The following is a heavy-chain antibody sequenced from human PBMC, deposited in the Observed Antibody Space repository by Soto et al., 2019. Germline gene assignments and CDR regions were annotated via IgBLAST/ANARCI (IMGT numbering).Heavy chain of an antibody. D-gene: IGHD3-3*01. CDR2: ISSSSTI. V-gene: IGHV3-48*01. CDR1: GFTFSSYS. Sequence: GGSLRLSCAASGFTFSSYSMNWVRQAPGKGLEWVSYISSSSTIYYADSVKGRFTISRDNAKNSLYLQMNSLRAEDTAVYYCAKVVTIIGVVTTNWFDPWGQGTLVTVSS. J-gene: IGHJ5*02. CDR3: AKVVTIIGVVTTNWFDP.